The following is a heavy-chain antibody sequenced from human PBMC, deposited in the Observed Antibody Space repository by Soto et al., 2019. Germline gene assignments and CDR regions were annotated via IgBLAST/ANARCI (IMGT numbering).Heavy chain of an antibody. CDR2: MNPNSGRT. J-gene: IGHJ5*02. V-gene: IGHV1-8*01. CDR1: GYTFTSYD. CDR3: VRGHSTDNWFDP. D-gene: IGHD2-21*01. Sequence: GASVKVSCKASGYTFTSYDINWVRQATGQGLEWMGWMNPNSGRTGYAQKFQGRITMTRNTSIITAYMELSSLRSEDTAVYYCVRGHSTDNWFDPWGQGTLVTVSS.